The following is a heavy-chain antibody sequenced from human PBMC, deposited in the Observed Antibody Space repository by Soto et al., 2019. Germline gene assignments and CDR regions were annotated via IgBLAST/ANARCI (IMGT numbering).Heavy chain of an antibody. V-gene: IGHV6-1*01. D-gene: IGHD6-13*01. J-gene: IGHJ5*02. CDR2: THYRSKWYN. CDR3: ARDRRAAAGKNYNWFDP. Sequence: PSQTLSLTCVISGDSVSSNSAAWNWIRQSPSRGLEWLGRTHYRSKWYNDYAVSVKSRITINPDTSKNQFSLQLNSVTPEDTAVYYCARDRRAAAGKNYNWFDPWGQGTLVTVSS. CDR1: GDSVSSNSAA.